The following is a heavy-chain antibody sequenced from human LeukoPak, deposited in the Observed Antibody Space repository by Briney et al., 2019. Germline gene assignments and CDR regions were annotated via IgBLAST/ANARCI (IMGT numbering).Heavy chain of an antibody. V-gene: IGHV1-46*01. Sequence: EASVKVSCKASGYTFTSYYMHWVRHAPGPGLEWMGIINPSGGSTSYAQKFQGRVTMTRDTSTSTVYMVLSSLRSEDTAVYYCARPQRGRSTQYYFDYWGQGTLVTVSS. D-gene: IGHD1-26*01. J-gene: IGHJ4*02. CDR3: ARPQRGRSTQYYFDY. CDR1: GYTFTSYY. CDR2: INPSGGST.